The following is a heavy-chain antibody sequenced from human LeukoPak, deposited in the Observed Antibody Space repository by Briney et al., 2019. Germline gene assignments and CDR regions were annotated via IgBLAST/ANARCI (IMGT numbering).Heavy chain of an antibody. V-gene: IGHV1-46*01. CDR2: INPSGGST. J-gene: IGHJ4*02. D-gene: IGHD2-2*02. CDR3: ASGCSSTSCYTYFDY. Sequence: ASVKVSCKASGYTFTSYYMHWVRQAPGQGLEWMGIINPSGGSTSYAQKFQGRVTMTRDTSTSTVYTELSSLRSEDTAVYYCASGCSSTSCYTYFDYWGQGTLVTVSS. CDR1: GYTFTSYY.